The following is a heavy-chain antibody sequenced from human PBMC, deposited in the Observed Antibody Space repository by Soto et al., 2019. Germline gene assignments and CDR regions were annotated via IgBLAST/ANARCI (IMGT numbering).Heavy chain of an antibody. CDR3: ARENYYDY. CDR2: IYHSGST. V-gene: IGHV4-4*02. J-gene: IGHJ4*02. Sequence: PSETLSLTCAVSGGSISSSNWWSWVRQPPGKGLEWIGEIYHSGSTNYNPSLKSRVTISVDTSKNQFSLRLSSVTAADTAVYYCARENYYDYWGQGTLVTVSS. CDR1: GGSISSSNW.